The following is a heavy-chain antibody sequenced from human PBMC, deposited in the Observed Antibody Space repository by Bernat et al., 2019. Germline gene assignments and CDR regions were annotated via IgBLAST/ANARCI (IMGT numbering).Heavy chain of an antibody. CDR1: GFTFSNNA. CDR3: ARESSSSFAY. Sequence: EVQLVESGGGLVQPGGSLRLSCAASGFTFSNNAMTWVRQAPGKGLQWVSGISGYGGSTYYADSVKGRFTISRDNSKNTLYLQVNSLRADDTTVYHCARESSSSFAYWGQGILVTVSS. CDR2: ISGYGGST. D-gene: IGHD6-6*01. V-gene: IGHV3-23*04. J-gene: IGHJ4*02.